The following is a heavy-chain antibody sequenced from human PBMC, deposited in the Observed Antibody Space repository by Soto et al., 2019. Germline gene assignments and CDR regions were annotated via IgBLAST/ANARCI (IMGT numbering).Heavy chain of an antibody. CDR2: LRGSGGST. CDR3: AKDRTIVVVNNWFDP. D-gene: IGHD3-22*01. V-gene: IGHV3-23*01. Sequence: GGSLRLSCAASGFTFSSYGMSWVRESPGKRLQWVSALRGSGGSTYYADSVKGRFTISRDNSKNTLYLQMNSLRGEDTAVYFCAKDRTIVVVNNWFDPWGQGTLVTASS. J-gene: IGHJ5*01. CDR1: GFTFSSYG.